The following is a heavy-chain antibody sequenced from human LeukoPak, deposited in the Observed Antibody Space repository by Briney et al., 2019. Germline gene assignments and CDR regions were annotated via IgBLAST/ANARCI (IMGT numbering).Heavy chain of an antibody. CDR1: GFTFSSYA. Sequence: GGSLRLSCAATGFTFSSYAMTWVRQAPGKGLEWVSGISGSGDTTYHADSVKGRFTISRDNSKNTLYLQMNSLRAEDTAIYYCAKDRIAAAGTVDYWGQGTLVTVSS. CDR3: AKDRIAAAGTVDY. CDR2: ISGSGDTT. J-gene: IGHJ4*02. V-gene: IGHV3-23*01. D-gene: IGHD6-13*01.